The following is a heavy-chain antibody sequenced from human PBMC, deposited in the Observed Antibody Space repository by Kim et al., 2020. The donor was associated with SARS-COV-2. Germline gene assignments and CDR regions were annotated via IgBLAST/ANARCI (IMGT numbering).Heavy chain of an antibody. Sequence: SETLSLTCTVSGGSISSYYWRWIRQPAGKGLEWIGRIYTSGSTNYNPSLKSRVTMSVDTSKNQFSLKLSSVTAADTAVYYCAREGVGYYDILTPLTGVYYGMDVWGQGTTVTVSS. CDR3: AREGVGYYDILTPLTGVYYGMDV. J-gene: IGHJ6*02. CDR2: IYTSGST. CDR1: GGSISSYY. V-gene: IGHV4-4*07. D-gene: IGHD3-9*01.